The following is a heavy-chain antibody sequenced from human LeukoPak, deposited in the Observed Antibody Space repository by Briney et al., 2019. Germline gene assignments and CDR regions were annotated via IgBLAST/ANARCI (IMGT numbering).Heavy chain of an antibody. V-gene: IGHV1-2*02. CDR1: GYTFTSYY. CDR3: TRSASTGSFDY. D-gene: IGHD2-8*02. Sequence: ASVKVSCKASGYTFTSYYMHWVRQAPGQGLEWMGWIKPNSGDTNYAQRFQDSVTMTWDTSISTAYLALTGLKSADTAVYYCTRSASTGSFDYWGQGTLITVSS. CDR2: IKPNSGDT. J-gene: IGHJ4*02.